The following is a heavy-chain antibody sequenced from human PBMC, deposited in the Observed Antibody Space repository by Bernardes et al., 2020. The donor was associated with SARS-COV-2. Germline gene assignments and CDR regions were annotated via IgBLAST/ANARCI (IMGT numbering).Heavy chain of an antibody. D-gene: IGHD1-1*01. V-gene: IGHV3-23*01. J-gene: IGHJ3*01. CDR1: GFTSHNYA. Sequence: GGSLRLSCVVSGFTSHNYAMAWVREAPGKGLDWVSSISRSGGTTYYSDSVKGRFTISRDNSKNMLYLHMNSLRVEDTAVYYCANLRGWVQSHDAFDLWGQGKMVTVS. CDR3: ANLRGWVQSHDAFDL. CDR2: ISRSGGTT.